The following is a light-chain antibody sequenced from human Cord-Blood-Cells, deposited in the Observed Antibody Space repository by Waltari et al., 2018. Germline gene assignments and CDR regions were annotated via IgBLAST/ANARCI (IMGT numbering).Light chain of an antibody. CDR3: MQALQTPRT. J-gene: IGKJ1*01. V-gene: IGKV2-28*01. CDR1: QSLLHSNGYNY. Sequence: DIVLTRSPLSVPVTPGEPASFSCGSSQSLLHSNGYNYLDWYLQKPGYSPQLLIYLGSNRASGVPDRFSGSGSGTDFTLKISRVEAEDVGVYYCMQALQTPRTFGQGTKVEIK. CDR2: LGS.